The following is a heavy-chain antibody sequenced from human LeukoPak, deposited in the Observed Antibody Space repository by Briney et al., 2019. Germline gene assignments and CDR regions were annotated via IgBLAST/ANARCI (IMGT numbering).Heavy chain of an antibody. V-gene: IGHV3-33*01. D-gene: IGHD1-14*01. Sequence: GGSLRLSCAGSGFPFGGYGMHWFRQTPGKGLEWVAVIAYDGSRAFYADSVKGRFTISRDNSKNTMSVQMDDLRAEDTAVYYCTRYNNDHFDYWGQGTLVTVSS. CDR2: IAYDGSRA. CDR1: GFPFGGYG. CDR3: TRYNNDHFDY. J-gene: IGHJ4*02.